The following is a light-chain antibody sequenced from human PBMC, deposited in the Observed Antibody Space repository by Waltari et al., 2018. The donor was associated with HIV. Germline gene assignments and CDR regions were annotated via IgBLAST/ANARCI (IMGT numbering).Light chain of an antibody. CDR3: CSYANSSTV. CDR2: EGS. Sequence: QSALTQFASVSGSPGQSITISCTGTSSDVGNYNPVSWYQQHPDKAPKLMIYEGSTRPSGVSNRFSGSKSGNTASLTISGLQAEDEADYYCCSYANSSTVFGGGTKVTVL. V-gene: IGLV2-23*01. CDR1: SSDVGNYNP. J-gene: IGLJ2*01.